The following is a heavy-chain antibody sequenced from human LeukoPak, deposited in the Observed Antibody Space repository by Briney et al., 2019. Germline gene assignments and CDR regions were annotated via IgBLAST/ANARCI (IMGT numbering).Heavy chain of an antibody. V-gene: IGHV3-23*01. J-gene: IGHJ4*02. CDR1: GFTFNNYV. D-gene: IGHD6-13*01. CDR2: ITDSSTST. CDR3: AKGSSSSRPYYFDY. Sequence: PGGSLRLSCAASGFTFNNYVMNWVCHAQAPGLELVSTITDSSTSTYYADSVNGRFTISRHNSKNTLYLQMNSLRAEDTAVYYCAKGSSSSRPYYFDYWGQGTLVTVSS.